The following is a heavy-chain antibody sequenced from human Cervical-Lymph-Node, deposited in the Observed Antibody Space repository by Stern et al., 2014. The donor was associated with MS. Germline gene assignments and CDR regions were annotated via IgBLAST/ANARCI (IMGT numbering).Heavy chain of an antibody. CDR2: ISYDGSNK. V-gene: IGHV3-30*18. CDR3: AKEGRFLEWFPYYYGMDV. Sequence: VHLVESGGGVVQPGRSLRLSCAASGFTFSSYGMHWVRQAPGKGLEWVAVISYDGSNKYYADSVKGRFTISRDNSKKTLYLQMNSLRAEDTAVYYCAKEGRFLEWFPYYYGMDVWGQGTTVTVSS. D-gene: IGHD3-3*01. J-gene: IGHJ6*02. CDR1: GFTFSSYG.